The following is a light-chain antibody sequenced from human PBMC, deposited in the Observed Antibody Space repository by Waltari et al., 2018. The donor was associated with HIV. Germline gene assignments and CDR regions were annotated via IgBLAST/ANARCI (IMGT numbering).Light chain of an antibody. J-gene: IGLJ2*01. Sequence: SVLTQPPSASGTPGQRVTISCSGSSSNIGSHYVFWYQQLPGTAPKLLMHSNHPRPSGGPDRFSDSTSGTSASLAISGLRSEDEADYYCATWDDSLSGVLFGGGTKLTVL. CDR2: SNH. CDR1: SSNIGSHY. CDR3: ATWDDSLSGVL. V-gene: IGLV1-47*02.